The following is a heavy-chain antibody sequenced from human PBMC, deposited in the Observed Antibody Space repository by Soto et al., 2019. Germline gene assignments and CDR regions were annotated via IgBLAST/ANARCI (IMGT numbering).Heavy chain of an antibody. J-gene: IGHJ4*02. CDR3: ARSADILTGYYVSFERGLFDY. Sequence: EVQLVESGGGLVKPGGSLRLSCAASGFTFSSYSMNWVRQAPGKGLEWVSSISSSSSYIYYADSVKGRFTISRDNAKNSLYLQMNSLRAEDTAVYYCARSADILTGYYVSFERGLFDYWGQGTLVTVSS. V-gene: IGHV3-21*01. D-gene: IGHD3-9*01. CDR2: ISSSSSYI. CDR1: GFTFSSYS.